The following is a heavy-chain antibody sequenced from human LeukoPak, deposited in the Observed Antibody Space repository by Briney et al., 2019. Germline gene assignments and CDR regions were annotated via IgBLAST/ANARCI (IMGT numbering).Heavy chain of an antibody. V-gene: IGHV4-39*02. Sequence: PSETLSLTCSVSRGSISSGDYYWGWIRQPPGRGLEWIASIHYSETTYYNPSLKSRVTISVDTSKNDFSLKLSSVTAADTAVYYCASGRDIVVVPAASGEYFDYWGQGTLVTVSS. CDR1: RGSISSGDYY. CDR3: ASGRDIVVVPAASGEYFDY. D-gene: IGHD2-2*01. CDR2: IHYSETT. J-gene: IGHJ4*02.